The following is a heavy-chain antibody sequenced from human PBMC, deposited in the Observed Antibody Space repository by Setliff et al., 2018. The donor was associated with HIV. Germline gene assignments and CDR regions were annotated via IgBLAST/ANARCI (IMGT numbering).Heavy chain of an antibody. CDR2: INPNSGGT. CDR3: ARYLVVVPVAVGGLDV. J-gene: IGHJ6*02. V-gene: IGHV1-2*02. CDR1: GYMFIAYG. D-gene: IGHD2-2*01. Sequence: ASVKVSCKTSGYMFIAYGMSWVRQAPGQGLEWMGWINPNSGGTNYAQKFQGRVTMTRDTSISTAYMELSGLTSDDSAVYYCARYLVVVPVAVGGLDVWGQGTTVTVSS.